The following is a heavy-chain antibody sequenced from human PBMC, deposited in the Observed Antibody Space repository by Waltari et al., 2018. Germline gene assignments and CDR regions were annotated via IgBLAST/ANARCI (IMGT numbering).Heavy chain of an antibody. D-gene: IGHD3-9*01. Sequence: QVQLQESGPGLVKPSETLPLTCTVSGGSISSYYWSWIRQPPGKGLEWIGYIYYSGSTNYNPSLKSRVTISVDTSKNQFSLKLSSVTAADTAVYYCARSGYYNVIDYWGQGTLVTVSS. CDR2: IYYSGST. J-gene: IGHJ4*02. V-gene: IGHV4-59*01. CDR3: ARSGYYNVIDY. CDR1: GGSISSYY.